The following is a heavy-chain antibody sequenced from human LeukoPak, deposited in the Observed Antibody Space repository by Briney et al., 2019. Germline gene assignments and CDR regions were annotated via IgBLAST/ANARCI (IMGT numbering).Heavy chain of an antibody. J-gene: IGHJ4*02. D-gene: IGHD6-13*01. Sequence: AASVKVSCKVPGYTLTELSMHWVRQAPGKGLEWMGGFDPEDGETIYAQKFQGRVTMTEDTSTDTAYMELSSLRSEDTAVYYCATDRGIAAEPFDYWGQGTLVTVSS. CDR1: GYTLTELS. CDR2: FDPEDGET. V-gene: IGHV1-24*01. CDR3: ATDRGIAAEPFDY.